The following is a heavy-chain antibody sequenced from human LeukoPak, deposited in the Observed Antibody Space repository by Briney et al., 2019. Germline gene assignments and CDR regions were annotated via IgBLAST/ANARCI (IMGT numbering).Heavy chain of an antibody. D-gene: IGHD6-19*01. CDR3: AKSGYSSGWYRANWFDP. J-gene: IGHJ5*02. V-gene: IGHV3-23*01. CDR1: GFTFNSYA. CDR2: ISGSGGST. Sequence: PGGSLRLSCAASGFTFNSYAMSWVRQAPGKGLEWVSAISGSGGSTYYADSVKGRFTISRDNSKNTLYLQMNSLRAEDTAVYYCAKSGYSSGWYRANWFDPWGQGTLVTVSS.